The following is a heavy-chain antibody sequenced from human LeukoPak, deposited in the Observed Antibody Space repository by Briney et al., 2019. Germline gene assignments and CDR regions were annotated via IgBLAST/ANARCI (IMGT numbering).Heavy chain of an antibody. J-gene: IGHJ2*01. V-gene: IGHV4-38-2*02. CDR1: GYSMNIGYY. Sequence: SETLSLTCTVSGYSMNIGYYWGWIRQAPGKGLEWIGSIYHSGSTDYNPSLKSRVTISVHTSKNQFSLKLSSVTAADTAVYYCARVSSSWYQDWYFDLWGRGTLVTVSS. D-gene: IGHD6-13*01. CDR3: ARVSSSWYQDWYFDL. CDR2: IYHSGST.